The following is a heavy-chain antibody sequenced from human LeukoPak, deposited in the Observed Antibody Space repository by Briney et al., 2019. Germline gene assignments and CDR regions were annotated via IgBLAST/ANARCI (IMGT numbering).Heavy chain of an antibody. CDR3: ARGSDSVDTAMEDY. V-gene: IGHV3-48*03. J-gene: IGHJ4*02. D-gene: IGHD5-18*01. Sequence: PGGSLRLSCAASGFTFSSYEMNWVRQAPGKGLEWVSYISSSGSTIYYADSVKGRFTISRDNAKNSLYLQMNSLRAEDTAVYYCARGSDSVDTAMEDYWGQGTLVTVSS. CDR1: GFTFSSYE. CDR2: ISSSGSTI.